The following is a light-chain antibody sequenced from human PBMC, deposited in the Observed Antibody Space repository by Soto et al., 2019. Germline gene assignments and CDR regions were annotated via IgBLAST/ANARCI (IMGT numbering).Light chain of an antibody. CDR3: MQALQTPWT. V-gene: IGKV2-28*01. J-gene: IGKJ1*01. CDR1: QSLLHSNGYNY. Sequence: DLVMTQSPLSLPVTPGEPASISCRSSQSLLHSNGYNYLDWYLQKPGQSPQLLIYLGSNRASGVPDRFSGSGSGTDFTLKISRVEAEDVRVYYFMQALQTPWTFGQGTKVEIK. CDR2: LGS.